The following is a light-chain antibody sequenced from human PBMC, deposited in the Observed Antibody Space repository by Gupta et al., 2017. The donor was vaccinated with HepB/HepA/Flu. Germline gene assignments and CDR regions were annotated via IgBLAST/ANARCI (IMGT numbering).Light chain of an antibody. CDR1: QSGSSY. Sequence: EFVLPQSPATLSLSPGERATLSCRASQSGSSYLAWYQQKPGQAPRLLIYDAANRATGIPDRLSGSGSVTXFTLTIXRLDTEDFAVYYCQQRGNSSLTFGXGTKVEIK. J-gene: IGKJ4*01. CDR2: DAA. V-gene: IGKV3-11*01. CDR3: QQRGNSSLT.